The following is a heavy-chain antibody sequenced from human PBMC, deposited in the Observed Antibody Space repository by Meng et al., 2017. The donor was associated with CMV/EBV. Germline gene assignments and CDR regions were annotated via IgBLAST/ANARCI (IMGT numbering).Heavy chain of an antibody. CDR3: ARSLEDIVVVPAALVSHDFDY. V-gene: IGHV1-2*02. CDR2: INPNSGGT. D-gene: IGHD2-2*01. Sequence: ASVKVSCKASGYTFTGYYMHWVRQAPGQGLEWMGWINPNSGGTNYAQKFQGRVTMTRDTSISTAYMGLSRLRSDDTAVYYCARSLEDIVVVPAALVSHDFDYWGQGTLVTVSS. J-gene: IGHJ4*02. CDR1: GYTFTGYY.